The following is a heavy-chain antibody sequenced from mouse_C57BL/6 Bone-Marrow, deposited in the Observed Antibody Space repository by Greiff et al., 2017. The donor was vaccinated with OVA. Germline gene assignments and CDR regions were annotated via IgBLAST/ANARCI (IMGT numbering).Heavy chain of an antibody. CDR3: ARDGTGTWVFDY. D-gene: IGHD4-1*01. V-gene: IGHV1-81*01. CDR2: IYPRSGNT. J-gene: IGHJ2*01. Sequence: QVQLQQSGAELARPGASVKLSCKASGYTFTSYGISWVKQRTGQGLEWIGEIYPRSGNTYYNEKFKGKATLTADKSSSTAYMELRSLTAEDSAVYFCARDGTGTWVFDYWGQGTTLTVSS. CDR1: GYTFTSYG.